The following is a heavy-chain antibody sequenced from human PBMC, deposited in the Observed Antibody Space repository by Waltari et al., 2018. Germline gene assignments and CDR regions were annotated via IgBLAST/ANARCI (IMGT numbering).Heavy chain of an antibody. Sequence: EVQLLQSGAELKEPGTTVRIACKVSGYTCSDYYIHGVQQAPGKGLRWMGLVDPEDGETIYADNFQGRVTISADTSTDTAFMELSSLRSEDTAVFYCATALGDSSSASRPFDFWGQGTMITVSS. V-gene: IGHV1-69-2*01. CDR2: VDPEDGET. CDR1: GYTCSDYY. D-gene: IGHD6-19*01. CDR3: ATALGDSSSASRPFDF. J-gene: IGHJ3*01.